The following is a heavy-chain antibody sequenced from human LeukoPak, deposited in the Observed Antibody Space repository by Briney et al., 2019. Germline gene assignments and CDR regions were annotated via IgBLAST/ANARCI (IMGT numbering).Heavy chain of an antibody. CDR1: GFTVSSNY. CDR3: ARAGAFLRYYGMDV. V-gene: IGHV3-53*04. Sequence: SGGSLRLSCAASGFTVSSNYMSWVRQAPGKGLEWVSVIYSGGSTYYADSVKGRFTISRHNSKNTLYLQMNRLRAEDTAVYYCARAGAFLRYYGMDVWGQGTTVTVSS. J-gene: IGHJ6*02. CDR2: IYSGGST.